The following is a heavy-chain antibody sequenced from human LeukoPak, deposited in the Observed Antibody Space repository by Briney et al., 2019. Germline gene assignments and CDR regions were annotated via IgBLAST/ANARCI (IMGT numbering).Heavy chain of an antibody. CDR1: GFTFSGSA. V-gene: IGHV3-73*01. J-gene: IGHJ4*02. D-gene: IGHD3-3*01. CDR2: IRSKTNSYAT. CDR3: TRLDYDFWSGHFDY. Sequence: GGSLRLSCAASGFTFSGSAMHWVRQASGKGLEWVGRIRSKTNSYATVYAASVKGRFTISRDDSKNTAYLQMNSLKTEDTAVYYCTRLDYDFWSGHFDYWGQGTLVTVSS.